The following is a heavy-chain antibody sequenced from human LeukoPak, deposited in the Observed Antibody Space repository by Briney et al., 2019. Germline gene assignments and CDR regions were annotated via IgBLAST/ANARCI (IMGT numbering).Heavy chain of an antibody. V-gene: IGHV4-59*01. Sequence: SEALSLTCTVSGGSISSYSWSWIRQSPGKGLEWIGYISYTGSTNYNPSLKSRVTISVDTSKNQFSLKLSSVTAADTAGYYCARGSGPCNYWGQGTLVTVSS. CDR3: ARGSGPCNY. J-gene: IGHJ4*02. CDR2: ISYTGST. CDR1: GGSISSYS. D-gene: IGHD3-10*01.